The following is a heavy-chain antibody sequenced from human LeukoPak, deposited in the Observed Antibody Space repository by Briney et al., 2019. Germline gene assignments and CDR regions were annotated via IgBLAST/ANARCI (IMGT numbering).Heavy chain of an antibody. CDR1: GGSISSYY. CDR3: ARDGRGYFDY. Sequence: PSQTLSLTCTVSGGSISSYYWSWIRQPPGKGLEWIGYIYYSGSTNYNPSLKSRVTISVDTSKNQFSLKLSSVTAADTAVYYCARDGRGYFDYWGQGTLVTVSS. V-gene: IGHV4-59*01. J-gene: IGHJ4*02. CDR2: IYYSGST.